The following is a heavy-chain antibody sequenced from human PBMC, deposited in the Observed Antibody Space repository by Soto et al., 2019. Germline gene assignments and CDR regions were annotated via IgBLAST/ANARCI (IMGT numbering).Heavy chain of an antibody. J-gene: IGHJ6*02. CDR2: IHYSGST. Sequence: QVQLQESGPGLVKPSETLSLTCTVSGGSIGSSYWNWIRQPPGKELEWISYIHYSGSTNYNPSLKSRVTISVDTSKNQFSLKLRSVTAADTAVYFCARALDYYYCGMDVWGHGTTVTVSS. V-gene: IGHV4-59*01. CDR3: ARALDYYYCGMDV. CDR1: GGSIGSSY.